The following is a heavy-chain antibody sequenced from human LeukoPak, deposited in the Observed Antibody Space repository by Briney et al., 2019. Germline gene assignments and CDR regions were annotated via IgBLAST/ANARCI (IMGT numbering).Heavy chain of an antibody. Sequence: ASVKVSCKASGYTFTSYGISWVRQAPGQGLEWMGWISAYNGNTNYAQKLQGRVTMTTDTSTSTAYMELRSLRSDDTAVYYCARDQYSGSYYGLGYYYYMDVWGKGTTVTVSS. V-gene: IGHV1-18*01. CDR1: GYTFTSYG. CDR2: ISAYNGNT. J-gene: IGHJ6*03. CDR3: ARDQYSGSYYGLGYYYYMDV. D-gene: IGHD1-26*01.